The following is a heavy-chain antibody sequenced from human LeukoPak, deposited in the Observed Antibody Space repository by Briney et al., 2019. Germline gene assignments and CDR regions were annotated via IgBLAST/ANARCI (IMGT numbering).Heavy chain of an antibody. D-gene: IGHD3-22*01. V-gene: IGHV3-23*01. CDR1: GFTFNNYA. Sequence: GGSLRLSCAASGFTFNNYAMTWVRQSPGKGLEWVSTIGGSGTTTYYADSVRGRFTISRDNSKTTLYLQLNNLRAEDTALYYCANDLRNYYDSSVLSWGQGTLVTVSP. J-gene: IGHJ5*02. CDR2: IGGSGTTT. CDR3: ANDLRNYYDSSVLS.